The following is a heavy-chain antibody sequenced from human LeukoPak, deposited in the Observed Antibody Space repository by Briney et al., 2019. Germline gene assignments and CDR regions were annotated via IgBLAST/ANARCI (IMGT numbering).Heavy chain of an antibody. J-gene: IGHJ5*02. V-gene: IGHV3-11*01. CDR1: GFTFSDYY. CDR3: ARGKWLRHTDKNNWFDP. D-gene: IGHD5-12*01. Sequence: PGGSLRLSCAASGFTFSDYYMSWIRQAPGKGLEWVSYISSSGSTIYYADSVKGRFTISRDNAKNSLYLQMNSLRAEDTVVYYCARGKWLRHTDKNNWFDPWGQGTLVTVSS. CDR2: ISSSGSTI.